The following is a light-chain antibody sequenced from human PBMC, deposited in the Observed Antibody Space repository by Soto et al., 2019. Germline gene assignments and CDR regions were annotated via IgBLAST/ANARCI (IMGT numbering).Light chain of an antibody. CDR3: QAWDSSTVV. Sequence: SYELTQPPSVSVSPGQTASITCSGDNLGDKYACWYQQKPGQSPVLVIYQDSKRPSGIPERFSGSNSGNTATLTISGTQAMDEADYYCQAWDSSTVVFGGGTKLT. CDR2: QDS. V-gene: IGLV3-1*01. CDR1: NLGDKY. J-gene: IGLJ2*01.